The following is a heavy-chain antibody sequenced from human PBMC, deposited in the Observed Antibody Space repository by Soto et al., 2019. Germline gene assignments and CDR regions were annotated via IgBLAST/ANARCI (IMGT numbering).Heavy chain of an antibody. CDR2: ISAYNDNT. CDR3: GREYCSGGSCYSADY. J-gene: IGHJ4*02. Sequence: ASVKVSCKASGYTFTDYGISWVRQAPGQGLEWMAWISAYNDNTIYAQKFQGRVTVTTDTSTSTTYMELKSLRSDDTAMYYCGREYCSGGSCYSADYWGQGTLVTVSS. CDR1: GYTFTDYG. D-gene: IGHD2-15*01. V-gene: IGHV1-18*01.